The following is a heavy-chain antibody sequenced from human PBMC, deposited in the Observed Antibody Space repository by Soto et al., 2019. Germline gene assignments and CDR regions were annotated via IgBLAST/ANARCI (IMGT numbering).Heavy chain of an antibody. J-gene: IGHJ4*02. CDR3: AKGSYCTNGICYNY. CDR2: ISGSGGST. Sequence: PVGSLRLSCAAYGFTFSTYAMSWVRQAPGKGLEWVSAISGSGGSTYYADSVKGRFTISRDNSKNTLYLQMNSLRAEDTAVYYCAKGSYCTNGICYNYWGQGTLVTVSS. V-gene: IGHV3-23*01. CDR1: GFTFSTYA. D-gene: IGHD2-8*01.